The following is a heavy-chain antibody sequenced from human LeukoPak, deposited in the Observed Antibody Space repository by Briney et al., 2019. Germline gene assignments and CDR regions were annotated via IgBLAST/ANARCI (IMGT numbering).Heavy chain of an antibody. D-gene: IGHD3-3*01. CDR1: GFTFSGSA. Sequence: GGSLRLSCAVSGFTFSGSAMHWVRRASGKGLEWVGRIRSKANSYATAYAASVKGRFTISRDDSKNTAYLQMNSLKTEDTAVYYCTMYYDFWSGYYMIDYWGQGTLVTVSS. V-gene: IGHV3-73*01. CDR2: IRSKANSYAT. CDR3: TMYYDFWSGYYMIDY. J-gene: IGHJ4*02.